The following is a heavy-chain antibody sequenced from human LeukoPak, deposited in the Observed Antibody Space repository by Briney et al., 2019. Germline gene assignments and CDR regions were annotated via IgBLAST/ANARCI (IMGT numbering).Heavy chain of an antibody. V-gene: IGHV3-30*18. Sequence: PGRSLRLSCAASGFTFSSYGMHWVRQAPGKGLEWVAVISYDGSNKYYADSVKGRFTISRDNSKNTLYLQMNSLRAEDTAVYYCANGVTPGPYDYWGQGTLVTVSS. D-gene: IGHD3-10*01. CDR3: ANGVTPGPYDY. CDR2: ISYDGSNK. CDR1: GFTFSSYG. J-gene: IGHJ4*02.